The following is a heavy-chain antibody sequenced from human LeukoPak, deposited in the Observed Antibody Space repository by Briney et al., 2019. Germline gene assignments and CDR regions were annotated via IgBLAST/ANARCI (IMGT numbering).Heavy chain of an antibody. CDR3: AREDCSSTSCYTGKKYNWFDP. V-gene: IGHV4-61*02. Sequence: SETLSLTCTVSGGSISRGSYYWSWIRQPAGKGLEWIGRIYTSGSTNYNPSLKSRVTISVDTSKNQFSLKLSSVTAADTAVYYCAREDCSSTSCYTGKKYNWFDPWGQGTLVTVSS. J-gene: IGHJ5*02. D-gene: IGHD2-2*02. CDR1: GGSISRGSYY. CDR2: IYTSGST.